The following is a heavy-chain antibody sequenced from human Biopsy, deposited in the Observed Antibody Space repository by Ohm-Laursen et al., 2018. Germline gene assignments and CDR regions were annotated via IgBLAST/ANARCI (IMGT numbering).Heavy chain of an antibody. Sequence: SLRLSCAASGFTVINNDISWVRQAPGKGLEWASVVTGSGRSTYYTDSVKGRFSISRDNSKNTLYLQMNSLRVEDTAVYYCAKGRSGGTGHGNWFDPWGQGTLVIVSS. V-gene: IGHV3-23*01. CDR1: GFTVINND. CDR2: VTGSGRST. D-gene: IGHD3-10*01. J-gene: IGHJ5*02. CDR3: AKGRSGGTGHGNWFDP.